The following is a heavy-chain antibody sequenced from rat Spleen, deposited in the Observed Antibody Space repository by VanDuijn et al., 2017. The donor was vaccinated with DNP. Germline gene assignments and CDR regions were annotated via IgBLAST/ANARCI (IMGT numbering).Heavy chain of an antibody. CDR2: ISYDGSTT. V-gene: IGHV5-29*01. CDR1: GFTFSDYY. J-gene: IGHJ2*01. D-gene: IGHD5-1*01. CDR3: ARIGAVTGTFDY. Sequence: EVQLVESDGGLVQPGRSLKVSCAASGFTFSDYYMAWVRQAPTKGLEWVATISYDGSTTYYRGSVKGRFTISRDNAKSTLYLQMDSLGSEDTATYYCARIGAVTGTFDYWGQGVMVTVSS.